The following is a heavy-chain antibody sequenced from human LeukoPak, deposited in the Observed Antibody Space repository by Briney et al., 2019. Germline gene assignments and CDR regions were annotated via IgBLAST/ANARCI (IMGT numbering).Heavy chain of an antibody. CDR3: ARTGYYFGSPANYRYDY. V-gene: IGHV1-18*01. J-gene: IGHJ4*02. CDR1: GYTFTNYG. Sequence: ASVKVSCKASGYTFTNYGVTWVRQAPGQGLEWMGWISAYTGNTNYAQKLQGRVTMTTDTSTSTAYMELRSLRSDDTAVYYCARTGYYFGSPANYRYDYWGQGTLVTVSS. CDR2: ISAYTGNT. D-gene: IGHD4/OR15-4a*01.